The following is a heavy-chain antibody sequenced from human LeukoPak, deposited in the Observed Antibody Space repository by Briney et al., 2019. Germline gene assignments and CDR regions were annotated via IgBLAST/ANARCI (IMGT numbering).Heavy chain of an antibody. CDR3: AKSPQSNSWYYFDY. CDR1: GFTFINYA. Sequence: GGSLRLSCAASGFTFINYAKSWVRQAPGKGLEWVSSISGSAGSTYYADSVKGRFTISRDNSKNTLYLQMNSLRAEDTAVYYCAKSPQSNSWYYFDYWGQGTLVTVSS. D-gene: IGHD6-13*01. J-gene: IGHJ4*02. CDR2: ISGSAGST. V-gene: IGHV3-23*01.